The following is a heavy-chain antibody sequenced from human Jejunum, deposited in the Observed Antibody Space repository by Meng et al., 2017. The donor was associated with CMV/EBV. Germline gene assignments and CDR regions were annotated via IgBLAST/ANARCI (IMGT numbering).Heavy chain of an antibody. CDR3: ARDGIIDDSFDI. Sequence: ASGFTFSNYSIHWVRQAPGKGLEWVAVISYDGSDKYYADSVKGRFTVSRDNSKNTVYLQMSSLRTEDTAVYYCARDGIIDDSFDIWGQGTMVTVSS. V-gene: IGHV3-30*04. CDR1: GFTFSNYS. CDR2: ISYDGSDK. D-gene: IGHD3-16*02. J-gene: IGHJ3*02.